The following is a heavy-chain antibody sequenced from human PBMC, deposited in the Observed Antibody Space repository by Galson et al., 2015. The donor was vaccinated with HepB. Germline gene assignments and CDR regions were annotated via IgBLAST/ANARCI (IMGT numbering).Heavy chain of an antibody. CDR3: ARGPYYDYVWGTYQDY. CDR2: INPASAKT. CDR1: GYTFTSHH. J-gene: IGHJ4*02. Sequence: SVKVSCKASGYTFTSHHVHWLRQAPGQGLEWMGIINPASAKTSYSQRFQGRFTVARDTSTSTVCMELTSLTSEDTAIYYCARGPYYDYVWGTYQDYWGQGALVTVSS. D-gene: IGHD3-16*02. V-gene: IGHV1-46*01.